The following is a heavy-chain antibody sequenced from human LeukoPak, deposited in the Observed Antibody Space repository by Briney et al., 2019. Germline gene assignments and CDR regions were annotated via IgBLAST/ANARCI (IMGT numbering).Heavy chain of an antibody. V-gene: IGHV3-49*03. D-gene: IGHD6-19*01. CDR3: TCPGYSSGWYWGIHKY. CDR2: IRSKAYGGTT. Sequence: GGSLRLSCTASGFTFGDYAMSWFRQAPGKGLEWVGFIRSKAYGGTTEYAASVKGRFTISRDDSKSIAYLQMYSLKTEDTAVYYCTCPGYSSGWYWGIHKYWGQGTLVTVSS. CDR1: GFTFGDYA. J-gene: IGHJ4*02.